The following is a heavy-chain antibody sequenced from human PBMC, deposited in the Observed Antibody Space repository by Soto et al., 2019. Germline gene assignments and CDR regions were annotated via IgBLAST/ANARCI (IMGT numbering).Heavy chain of an antibody. Sequence: QVQLVESGGGVVQPGRSLRLSCAASGFTFSSYGMHWVRQAPGKGLEWVAVIWYDGSNKYYADSVKGRFTISRDNSKNPQQLQTDNVLSEDTAVYCCARDGSYEYYYYFGMDVWGQGTTVPVSS. CDR3: ARDGSYEYYYYFGMDV. CDR1: GFTFSSYG. D-gene: IGHD2-15*01. V-gene: IGHV3-33*01. CDR2: IWYDGSNK. J-gene: IGHJ6*02.